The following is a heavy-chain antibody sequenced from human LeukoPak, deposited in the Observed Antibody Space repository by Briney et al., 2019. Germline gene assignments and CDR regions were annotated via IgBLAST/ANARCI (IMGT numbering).Heavy chain of an antibody. V-gene: IGHV4-39*07. CDR3: ARQVRGVTPVDS. CDR2: VSYSGST. CDR1: GGSFRSSNYY. J-gene: IGHJ4*02. D-gene: IGHD3-10*01. Sequence: SETLSLTCTVYGGSFRSSNYYWGWIRQPPGRGLDWIASVSYSGSTFYNPSLKSRLTISVDTSKNQFSLQLTSVTAADTAVYYCARQVRGVTPVDSWGQGILVTVSS.